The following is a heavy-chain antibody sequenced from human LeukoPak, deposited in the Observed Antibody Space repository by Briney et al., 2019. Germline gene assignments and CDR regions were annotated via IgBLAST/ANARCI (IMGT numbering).Heavy chain of an antibody. CDR2: IYNDGSRT. V-gene: IGHV3-74*01. Sequence: GGSLRLSCAASGFTFSSYWMHWVRQAPGKGLVWVSRIYNDGSRTSYADSVKGRFTISRDNSKNTLYLQMNSLRAEDTAVYYCAKAGAVVVVAAKYFDYWGQGTLVTVSS. J-gene: IGHJ4*02. CDR3: AKAGAVVVVAAKYFDY. CDR1: GFTFSSYW. D-gene: IGHD2-15*01.